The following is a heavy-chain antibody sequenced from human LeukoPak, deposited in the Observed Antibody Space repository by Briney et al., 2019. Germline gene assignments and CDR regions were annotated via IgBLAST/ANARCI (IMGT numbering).Heavy chain of an antibody. CDR1: GFTFSSYA. J-gene: IGHJ4*02. Sequence: GGSLRLSCAASGFTFSSYAMSWVRQAPGKGLEWVAVISYDGSNKYYADSVKGRFTISRDNSKNTLYLQMNSLRAEDTAVYYCARDPRHSSGWYRDYWGQGTLVTVSS. V-gene: IGHV3-30*04. CDR3: ARDPRHSSGWYRDY. CDR2: ISYDGSNK. D-gene: IGHD6-19*01.